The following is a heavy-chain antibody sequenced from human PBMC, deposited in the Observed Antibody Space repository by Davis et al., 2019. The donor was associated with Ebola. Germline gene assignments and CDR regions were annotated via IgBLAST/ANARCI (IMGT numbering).Heavy chain of an antibody. D-gene: IGHD2-8*01. CDR3: ARQESLYGWSDY. CDR2: IYAGDSDS. CDR1: GYNFRDYW. V-gene: IGHV5-51*01. Sequence: GGSLRLSCQGSGYNFRDYWIVWVRQMPGKGLEWMGIIYAGDSDSRYSPSFEGQVIISVDRSIKTVYLQWKSLRASDTAKYYCARQESLYGWSDYWGQGTLVTVSS. J-gene: IGHJ4*02.